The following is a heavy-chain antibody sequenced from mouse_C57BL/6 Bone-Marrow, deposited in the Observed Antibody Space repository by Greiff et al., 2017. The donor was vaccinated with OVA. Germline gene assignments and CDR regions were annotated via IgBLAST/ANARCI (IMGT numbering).Heavy chain of an antibody. J-gene: IGHJ4*01. CDR3: ARRYSNYHYAMDY. CDR2: ISSGGSYT. V-gene: IGHV5-6*01. D-gene: IGHD2-5*01. Sequence: EVQLVESGGDLVKPGGSLKLSCAASGFTFTSYGMSWVRQTPDQRLEWVATISSGGSYTYYPDSVKGRFTISRDNAKNTLYLQMSSLKSEDTAMYYCARRYSNYHYAMDYWGQGTSVTVSS. CDR1: GFTFTSYG.